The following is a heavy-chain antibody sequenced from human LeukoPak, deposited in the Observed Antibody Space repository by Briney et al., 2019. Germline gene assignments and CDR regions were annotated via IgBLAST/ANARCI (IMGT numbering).Heavy chain of an antibody. V-gene: IGHV4-61*02. CDR1: GVSISSNSYY. D-gene: IGHD3-22*01. CDR2: IYTGGST. J-gene: IGHJ4*02. Sequence: SETLSLTCTVSGVSISSNSYYWTWIRQPAGKGLEWIGRIYTGGSTSYNPSLKSRVTISTDTPKNQFSLKLISVTAADTAVYYCASWPFYGSSGYFDYWGQGTLVTVSS. CDR3: ASWPFYGSSGYFDY.